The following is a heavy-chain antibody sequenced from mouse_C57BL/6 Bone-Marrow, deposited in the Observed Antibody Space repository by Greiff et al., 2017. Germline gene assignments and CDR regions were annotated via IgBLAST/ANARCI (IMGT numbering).Heavy chain of an antibody. CDR3: VRRTAVRYWYFDV. Sequence: DVMLVESGGGLVKPGGSLKLSCAASGFTFSDYGMHWVRQAPEKGLEWVAYISSGSSTIYYADTVKGRFTISRDNAKNTLFLQLTSLRSEDTAMYYCVRRTAVRYWYFDVWGKGTTVTVSS. V-gene: IGHV5-17*01. CDR1: GFTFSDYG. D-gene: IGHD1-1*01. CDR2: ISSGSSTI. J-gene: IGHJ1*03.